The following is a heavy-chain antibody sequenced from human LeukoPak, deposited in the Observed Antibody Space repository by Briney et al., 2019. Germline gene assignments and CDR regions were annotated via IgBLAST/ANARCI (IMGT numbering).Heavy chain of an antibody. J-gene: IGHJ6*03. D-gene: IGHD2-21*02. V-gene: IGHV3-7*01. Sequence: GGSLRLSCAASGFTFSSYWMSWVRQAPGKGLEWVAYIKQDGSEKYYVDSVKGRFTISRDNAKNSLYLQMNSLRAEDTAVYYCARDIVVVTAIMDVWGKGTTVTVSS. CDR1: GFTFSSYW. CDR2: IKQDGSEK. CDR3: ARDIVVVTAIMDV.